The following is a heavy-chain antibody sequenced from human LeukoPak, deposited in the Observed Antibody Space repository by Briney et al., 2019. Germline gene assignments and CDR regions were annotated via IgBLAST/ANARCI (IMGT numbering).Heavy chain of an antibody. CDR2: IYHSGST. CDR3: ARADYYDSSGSDY. D-gene: IGHD3-22*01. J-gene: IGHJ4*02. Sequence: PSEILSLTCTVSGYSISSGYYWGWIRQPPGKGLEWIGSIYHSGSTYYNPSLKSRVTISVDTSKNQFSLKLSSVTAADTAVYYCARADYYDSSGSDYWGQGTLVTVSS. V-gene: IGHV4-38-2*02. CDR1: GYSISSGYY.